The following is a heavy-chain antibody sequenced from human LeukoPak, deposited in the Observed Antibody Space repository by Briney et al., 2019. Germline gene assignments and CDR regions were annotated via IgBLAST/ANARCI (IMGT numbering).Heavy chain of an antibody. CDR3: ARAYGSGSGLDP. V-gene: IGHV4-34*01. CDR1: GGPFSGYY. CDR2: INHSGST. Sequence: ASETLSLTCAVYGGPFSGYYWTWIRQPPGKGLEWVGEINHSGSTNYNPSLKSRVNISVDTSKNQFSLMLSSVAAADTAVYYCARAYGSGSGLDPWGQGTLVTVSS. D-gene: IGHD3-10*01. J-gene: IGHJ5*02.